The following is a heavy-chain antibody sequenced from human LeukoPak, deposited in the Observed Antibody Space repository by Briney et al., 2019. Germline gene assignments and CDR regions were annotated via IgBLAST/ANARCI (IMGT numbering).Heavy chain of an antibody. CDR3: ARDLNYYDSSGYGH. V-gene: IGHV3-48*01. D-gene: IGHD3-22*01. CDR1: GSTFSSYS. Sequence: GGSLRLSCAASGSTFSSYSMNWVRQAPGKGLEWVSYISSSSSTIYYADSVKGRFTISRDNAKNSLYLQMNSLRAEDTAVYYCARDLNYYDSSGYGHWGQGTLVTVSS. J-gene: IGHJ4*02. CDR2: ISSSSSTI.